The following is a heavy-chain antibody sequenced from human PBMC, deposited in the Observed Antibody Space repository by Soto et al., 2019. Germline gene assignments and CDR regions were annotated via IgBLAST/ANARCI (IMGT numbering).Heavy chain of an antibody. CDR1: GGSVTGGGFC. Sequence: PSETLSLTCTVSGGSVTGGGFCWSWIRQHPGEGLEWIGNIYYSGRTYYNPSLKSRVTISVDTSKNQFSLKLSSVTAADTAVYYCARFAKEENPKVGSWYYFDYWGQGTRVTVSS. J-gene: IGHJ4*02. CDR3: ARFAKEENPKVGSWYYFDY. V-gene: IGHV4-31*03. CDR2: IYYSGRT. D-gene: IGHD6-13*01.